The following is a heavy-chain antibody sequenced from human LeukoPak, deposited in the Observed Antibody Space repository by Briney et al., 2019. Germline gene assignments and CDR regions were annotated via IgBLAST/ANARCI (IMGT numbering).Heavy chain of an antibody. CDR3: VSAYGGLLDY. Sequence: GGSLRLSCAASGFTFSAYEMNWVRQAPGRGLEWLSYISGSGDTIYYAESVKGRFTISRDNAKNSLYLQMSSLRAEDTAVYYCVSAYGGLLDYWGQGTLVTVSS. J-gene: IGHJ4*02. D-gene: IGHD3-16*01. V-gene: IGHV3-48*03. CDR2: ISGSGDTI. CDR1: GFTFSAYE.